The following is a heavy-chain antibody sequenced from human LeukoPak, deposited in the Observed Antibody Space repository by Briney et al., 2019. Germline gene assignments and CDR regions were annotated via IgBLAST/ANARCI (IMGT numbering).Heavy chain of an antibody. CDR2: ISYSGGT. Sequence: ASETLSLTCTVSSGSISSYYWSWIRQPPGKGLEWIGHISYSGGTNYNPSLKSRVTMSLDTSKNQFSLKLNSVTAADTAVYYCVRHPETSGYYFHCDSWGQGAPVTVSS. CDR3: VRHPETSGYYFHCDS. J-gene: IGHJ4*02. CDR1: SGSISSYY. D-gene: IGHD3-22*01. V-gene: IGHV4-59*08.